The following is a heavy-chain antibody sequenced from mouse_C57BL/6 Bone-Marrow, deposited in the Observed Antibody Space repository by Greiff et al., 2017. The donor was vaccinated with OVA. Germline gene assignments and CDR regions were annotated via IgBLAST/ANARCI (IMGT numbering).Heavy chain of an antibody. CDR2: ISSSGST. V-gene: IGHV3-4*01. CDR3: ARGDYYGSSPWFAY. CDR1: GYSITNGNHW. Sequence: EVKLQESGPALVKPSQTVSLTCTVTGYSITNGNHWWNWIRQVSGSKLEWIGYISSSGSTDSNPSLKSRISITRDTSKNQLFLQLNSVTTEDIATYYGARGDYYGSSPWFAYWGQGTLVTVSA. D-gene: IGHD1-1*01. J-gene: IGHJ3*01.